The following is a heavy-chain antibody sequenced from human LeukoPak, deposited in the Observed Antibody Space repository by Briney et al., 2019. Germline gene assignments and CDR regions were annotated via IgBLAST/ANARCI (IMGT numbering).Heavy chain of an antibody. J-gene: IGHJ4*02. CDR2: IYYTGNT. Sequence: SETLSLTCTVSGVSISNHYSSWIRQPPGKGLEWIGYIYYTGNTNYNPSLKSRVTISEDTSKNQVSLELSSVTAADTAVYYCVRGEYYDSSGYWYWGQGTLVTVSS. CDR3: VRGEYYDSSGYWY. V-gene: IGHV4-59*08. D-gene: IGHD3-22*01. CDR1: GVSISNHY.